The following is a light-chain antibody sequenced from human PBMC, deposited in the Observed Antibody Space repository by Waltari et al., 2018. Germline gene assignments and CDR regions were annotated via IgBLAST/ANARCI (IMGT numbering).Light chain of an antibody. V-gene: IGKV3-20*01. CDR3: QQYYTTRT. CDR2: HAS. J-gene: IGKJ1*01. Sequence: EIVLTQSPGTLSLSPGERATPPCRASQTLSADWLAWYQQKPGQPPRLLIYHASTRAAGIPDRFSGSGSGADFTLTISRLEPEDFAVYYCQQYYTTRTFGQGTKVEIK. CDR1: QTLSADW.